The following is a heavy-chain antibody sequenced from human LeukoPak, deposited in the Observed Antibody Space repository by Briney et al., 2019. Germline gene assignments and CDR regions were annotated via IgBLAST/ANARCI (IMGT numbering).Heavy chain of an antibody. V-gene: IGHV4-4*02. J-gene: IGHJ4*02. CDR1: GDSISSNNW. D-gene: IGHD2-15*01. CDR3: ARRSAYCSGGSCYSGVVFDY. Sequence: SETLSLTCAVSGDSISSNNWWSWVRQPPGKGLEWIGEIFHSGNTNYNPSLKSRLTISLDKSKNQFSLKLISVTAADTAVYHCARRSAYCSGGSCYSGVVFDYWGQGTLVTVSS. CDR2: IFHSGNT.